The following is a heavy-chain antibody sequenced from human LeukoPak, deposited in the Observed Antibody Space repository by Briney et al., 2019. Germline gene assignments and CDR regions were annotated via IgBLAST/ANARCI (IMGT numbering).Heavy chain of an antibody. CDR1: GYTFTGYY. V-gene: IGHV1-2*06. CDR3: ARDLPYGSGSYYIDHY. J-gene: IGHJ4*02. Sequence: ASVKVSCKASGYTFTGYYMHWVRQAPGQGLEWMGRINPNSGGTNYAQKFQGRVTMTRDTSISTAYMELGRLRSDDTAVYYCARDLPYGSGSYYIDHYWGQGTLVTVSS. CDR2: INPNSGGT. D-gene: IGHD3-10*01.